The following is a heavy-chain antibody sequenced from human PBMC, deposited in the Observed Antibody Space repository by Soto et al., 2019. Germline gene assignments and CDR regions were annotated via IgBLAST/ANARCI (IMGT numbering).Heavy chain of an antibody. V-gene: IGHV3-73*01. CDR3: TRRAITMVRGTNTYYYYYGMDV. CDR1: GFTFSGSA. CDR2: IRSKANSYAT. J-gene: IGHJ6*02. D-gene: IGHD3-10*01. Sequence: GGSLRLSCAASGFTFSGSAMHWVRQASGKGLEWGGRIRSKANSYATAYAASVKGRFTISRDDSKNTAYLQMNSLKTEDTAVYYCTRRAITMVRGTNTYYYYYGMDVWGQGTTVTVSS.